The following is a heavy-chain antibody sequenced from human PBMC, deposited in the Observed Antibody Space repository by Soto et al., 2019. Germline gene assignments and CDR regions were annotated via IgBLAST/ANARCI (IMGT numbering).Heavy chain of an antibody. CDR2: VYPTDSNT. Sequence: GESLKISCEGSGYIFSRYWVGWVRQMPGKGLEWMGVVYPTDSNTRYSPSFQGQVTISADKSTSTAYLRWSSLKASDTAVYYCVRQRAVKHYSPPRHHYSEMDVWGQGTTVTVSS. D-gene: IGHD2-21*01. V-gene: IGHV5-51*01. CDR3: VRQRAVKHYSPPRHHYSEMDV. CDR1: GYIFSRYW. J-gene: IGHJ6*02.